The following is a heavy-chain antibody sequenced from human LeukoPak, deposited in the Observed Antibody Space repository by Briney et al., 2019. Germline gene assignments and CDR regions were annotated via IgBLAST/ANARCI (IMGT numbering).Heavy chain of an antibody. V-gene: IGHV3-53*04. CDR1: GFTVSSNY. CDR3: ATVYCSGGCCSGAFDI. J-gene: IGHJ3*02. Sequence: GGSLRLSCAASGFTVSSNYMSWVRQAPGKGLEWVSVIYSGGSTYYADSVKGRFTISRHNSKNTLYLQMNSLRAEDTAVYYCATVYCSGGCCSGAFDIWGQGTMVTVSS. D-gene: IGHD2-15*01. CDR2: IYSGGST.